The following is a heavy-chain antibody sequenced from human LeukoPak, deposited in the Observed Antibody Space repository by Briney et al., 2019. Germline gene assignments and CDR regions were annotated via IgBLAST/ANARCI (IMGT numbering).Heavy chain of an antibody. CDR3: ARDGYSGYDMGDYFDY. Sequence: GGSLRLSCAASGFTFSDYWMHWVRQAPGKGLEWVAVIWYDGSNKYYADSVKGRFTISRDNSKNTLYLQMNSLRAEDTAVYYCARDGYSGYDMGDYFDYWGQGTLVTVSS. CDR2: IWYDGSNK. V-gene: IGHV3-33*08. J-gene: IGHJ4*02. D-gene: IGHD5-12*01. CDR1: GFTFSDYW.